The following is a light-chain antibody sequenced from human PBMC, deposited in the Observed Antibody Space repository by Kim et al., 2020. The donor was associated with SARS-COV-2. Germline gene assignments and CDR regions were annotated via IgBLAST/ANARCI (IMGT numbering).Light chain of an antibody. CDR1: QSVRSSH. Sequence: EIVLTQSPGTLSLSPGERATLSCRASQSVRSSHLAWYQQKPGQAPRLLIYGASSRATGIPDRFSGSGSGTDHTLTISRLEPEDFAVYYCQQFDSSLWTFGRGTKVYIK. CDR2: GAS. J-gene: IGKJ1*01. CDR3: QQFDSSLWT. V-gene: IGKV3-20*01.